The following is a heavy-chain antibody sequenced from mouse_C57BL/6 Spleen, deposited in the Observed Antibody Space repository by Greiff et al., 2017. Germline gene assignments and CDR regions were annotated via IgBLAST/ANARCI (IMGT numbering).Heavy chain of an antibody. V-gene: IGHV1-59*01. Sequence: QVQLQQPGAELVRPGTSVKLSCKASGYTFTSYWMHWVKQRPGQGLEWIGVIDPSDSYTNYNQKFKGKATLTVDTSSSTAYMQLSSLTSEDSAVYYCARGRLRDWYLDVWGTGTTVTVSS. D-gene: IGHD2-2*01. J-gene: IGHJ1*03. CDR3: ARGRLRDWYLDV. CDR1: GYTFTSYW. CDR2: IDPSDSYT.